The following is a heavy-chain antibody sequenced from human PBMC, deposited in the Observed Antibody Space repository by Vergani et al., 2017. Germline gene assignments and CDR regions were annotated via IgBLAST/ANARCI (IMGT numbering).Heavy chain of an antibody. V-gene: IGHV4-39*01. CDR1: GASIRSSNYY. D-gene: IGHD6-19*01. Sequence: QLQLQESGPGLVKPSATLSLTCSVFGASIRSSNYYLGWLSQPPGKGLEWIASIYYSGSTYYNPSLKSRVTISVDTSKNQFSLKLSSVTAADTAVYFCAGHSTVEWLVKLGWIDPWGQGILVTVSS. CDR2: IYYSGST. CDR3: AGHSTVEWLVKLGWIDP. J-gene: IGHJ5*02.